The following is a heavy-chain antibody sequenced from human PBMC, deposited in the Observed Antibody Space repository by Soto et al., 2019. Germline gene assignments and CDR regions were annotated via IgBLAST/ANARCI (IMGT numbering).Heavy chain of an antibody. D-gene: IGHD4-4*01. V-gene: IGHV1-69*01. CDR3: ARGYSGGYYYAMDV. J-gene: IGHJ6*02. CDR2: IIPMYNKP. CDR1: GGTFTTYA. Sequence: QVQLVQSGAEVKKPGSSVSVSCQASGGTFTTYAFNWVRQAPGQGLEWMGGIIPMYNKPNYAPNFLGRVTISADPSPSTAYMELTTLRSEDTAVYFCARGYSGGYYYAMDVWGQGTKVTVSS.